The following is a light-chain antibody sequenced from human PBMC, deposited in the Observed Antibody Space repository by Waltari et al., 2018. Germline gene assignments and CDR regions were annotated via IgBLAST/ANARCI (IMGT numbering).Light chain of an antibody. CDR1: KSNVGGSS. J-gene: IGLJ3*02. V-gene: IGLV1-44*01. Sequence: QSVLTQPPSASGTPGQRVTISCSGSKSNVGGSSLTWYQQLPGTATKLLIYNGDQRPSGVPDRFSGSKSATSASLAISDLQSEDEADYYCAAWDDRLKGWVFGGGTKVTVL. CDR3: AAWDDRLKGWV. CDR2: NGD.